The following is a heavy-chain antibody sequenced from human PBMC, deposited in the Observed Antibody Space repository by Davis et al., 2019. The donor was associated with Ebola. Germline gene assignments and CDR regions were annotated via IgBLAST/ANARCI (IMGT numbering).Heavy chain of an antibody. CDR1: GFTFSGSA. J-gene: IGHJ6*03. V-gene: IGHV3-73*01. CDR3: MGSVVVPAASYYYYMDV. Sequence: PGGSLRLSCAASGFTFSGSAMHWVRQASGKGLEWVGRIRSKANSYATAYAASVKGRFTISRDDSKNTAYLQMNSLKTEDTAVYYCMGSVVVPAASYYYYMDVWGQGTTVTVSS. CDR2: IRSKANSYAT. D-gene: IGHD2-2*01.